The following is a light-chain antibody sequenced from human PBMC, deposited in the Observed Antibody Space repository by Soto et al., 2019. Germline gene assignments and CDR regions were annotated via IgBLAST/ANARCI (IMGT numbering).Light chain of an antibody. CDR3: QQYNNWPRAT. CDR2: RTS. CDR1: QSISDT. J-gene: IGKJ4*01. Sequence: EVVMTQSPATLSVSPGGRATLCCRASQSISDTFASYQQKPGQPPRLLMFRTSSRATGFPARFSGSGSGTEFNLTISSLQSEDFGVYYCQQYNNWPRATFGGGTKVDIK. V-gene: IGKV3-15*01.